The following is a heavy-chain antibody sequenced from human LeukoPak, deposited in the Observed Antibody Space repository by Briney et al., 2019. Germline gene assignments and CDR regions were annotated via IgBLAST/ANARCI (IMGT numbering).Heavy chain of an antibody. J-gene: IGHJ4*02. D-gene: IGHD4-17*01. CDR1: GITLSNAW. CDR3: ARETSVTRSYFDY. CDR2: IKSNTDGGTI. V-gene: IGHV3-15*01. Sequence: GGSLRLSCAASGITLSNAWMNWMRQAPGKGLEWVGLIKSNTDGGTIDYAAPVKGRFTISRDNSKNTLYLQMNSLRAEDTAVYYCARETSVTRSYFDYWGQGTLVTVSS.